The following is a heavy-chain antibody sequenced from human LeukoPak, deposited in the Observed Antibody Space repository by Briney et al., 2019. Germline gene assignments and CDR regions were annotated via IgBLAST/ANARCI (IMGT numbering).Heavy chain of an antibody. J-gene: IGHJ5*01. V-gene: IGHV1-46*01. D-gene: IGHD1-26*01. CDR1: GYTFTNHY. CDR2: INPSGGST. CDR3: ARHGVGTTTAFSFDS. Sequence: GASVKVSCKASGYTFTNHYMHWVRQAPGQGFEWMGIINPSGGSTNYAQNFQGRVTMTTDTSTSTVYMELSSLRFEDTAFYFCARHGVGTTTAFSFDSWGQGTLVTISS.